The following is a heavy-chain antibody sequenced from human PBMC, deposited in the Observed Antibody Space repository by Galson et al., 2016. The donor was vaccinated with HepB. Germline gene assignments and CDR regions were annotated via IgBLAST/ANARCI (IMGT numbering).Heavy chain of an antibody. V-gene: IGHV3-33*01. CDR1: GFTFSSYG. CDR3: ARESHSGSYHVLDH. J-gene: IGHJ4*02. Sequence: SLRLSCAASGFTFSSYGMHWVRQAPGKGLEWVAIIWYDGSNKYYADSVKGRFTISRDNSKNTLYLQMNSLRAEDTAVYYCARESHSGSYHVLDHWGQGTLVTVSS. D-gene: IGHD1-26*01. CDR2: IWYDGSNK.